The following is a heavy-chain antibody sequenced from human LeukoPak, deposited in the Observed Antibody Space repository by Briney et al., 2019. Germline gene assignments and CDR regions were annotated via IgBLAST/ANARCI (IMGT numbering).Heavy chain of an antibody. V-gene: IGHV4-34*01. Sequence: SETLSLTCTVSGGSISSYYWSWIRQPPGKGLEWIGEINHSGSTNYNPSLKSRVTISVDTSKNQFSLKQSSVTAADTAVYYCARRYRWNSGSPFGYWGQGTLVTVSS. CDR1: GGSISSYY. J-gene: IGHJ4*02. D-gene: IGHD3-10*01. CDR2: INHSGST. CDR3: ARRYRWNSGSPFGY.